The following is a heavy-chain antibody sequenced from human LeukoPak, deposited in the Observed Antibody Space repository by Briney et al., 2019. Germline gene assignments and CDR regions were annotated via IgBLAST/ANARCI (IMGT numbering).Heavy chain of an antibody. CDR3: ARRPQLWHAFDF. V-gene: IGHV4-39*01. CDR2: INHSGST. J-gene: IGHJ3*01. D-gene: IGHD3-10*01. CDR1: GGSISSGSYY. Sequence: KASETLSLTCTVSGGSISSGSYYWSWIRQPPGKGLEWIGEINHSGSTNYNPSLKSRVTMSGDTSKNQFSLELRSLTAADTAVYFCARRPQLWHAFDFWGQGTMVTVSS.